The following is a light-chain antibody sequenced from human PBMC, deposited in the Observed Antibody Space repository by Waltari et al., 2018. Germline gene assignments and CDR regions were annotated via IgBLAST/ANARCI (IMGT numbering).Light chain of an antibody. Sequence: DIVMTQSPDSLAVSLGERATINCKSSQSVLYSSNNKNYLAWYQQKPGQPPKLLIYWASTRESGVPDRFSGSGSGTDFTLTISSLQAEDVAVYYCQQYYSTHRGAFGQGTKVEIK. V-gene: IGKV4-1*01. CDR2: WAS. CDR1: QSVLYSSNNKNY. J-gene: IGKJ1*01. CDR3: QQYYSTHRGA.